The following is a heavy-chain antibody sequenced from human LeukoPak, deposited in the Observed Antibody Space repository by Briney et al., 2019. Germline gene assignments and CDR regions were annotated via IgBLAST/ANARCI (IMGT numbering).Heavy chain of an antibody. V-gene: IGHV3-30*04. Sequence: GGSLRLSCAASGFTFSNFAMHWVRRAPGKGLEWVALISFDGSNKNYPDSVRGRFTISRDNSMNTLYLQMNTLRGEDTAVYYCARGVGWNDGTFDVWGQGTMVTVSS. D-gene: IGHD1-1*01. CDR1: GFTFSNFA. J-gene: IGHJ3*01. CDR3: ARGVGWNDGTFDV. CDR2: ISFDGSNK.